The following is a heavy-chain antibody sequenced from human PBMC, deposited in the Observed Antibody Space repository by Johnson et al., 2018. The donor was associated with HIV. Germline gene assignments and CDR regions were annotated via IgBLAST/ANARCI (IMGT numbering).Heavy chain of an antibody. D-gene: IGHD6-19*01. Sequence: QVQLVESGGGVVQPGRSLRLSCGASGFTFNSYGMHWVRQAPGKGLEWVAVISYDGSNKYYADSVKGRFTVSRDNSKNTLYLQMKSLRPEDTAVYYCARDGWGSRGWDDAFDIWGQGTMVTVSS. CDR1: GFTFNSYG. CDR2: ISYDGSNK. J-gene: IGHJ3*02. V-gene: IGHV3-30*19. CDR3: ARDGWGSRGWDDAFDI.